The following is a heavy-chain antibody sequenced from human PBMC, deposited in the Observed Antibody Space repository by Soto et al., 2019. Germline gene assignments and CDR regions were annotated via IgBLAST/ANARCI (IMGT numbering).Heavy chain of an antibody. D-gene: IGHD1-20*01. Sequence: SETLSLTCTASGGSISSYYWSWIRQPPGKGLEWVGYIYYSGSTNYNPSLKSRVTISVGTSKNQFSLKLSSVTAADTAVNYLAREGCKWNRFYFDYWGQGTLVTVSS. CDR2: IYYSGST. CDR3: AREGCKWNRFYFDY. CDR1: GGSISSYY. V-gene: IGHV4-59*01. J-gene: IGHJ4*02.